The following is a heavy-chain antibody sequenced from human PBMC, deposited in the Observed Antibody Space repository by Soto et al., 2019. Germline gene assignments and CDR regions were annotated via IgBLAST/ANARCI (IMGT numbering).Heavy chain of an antibody. CDR1: GGTFSSYT. Sequence: GASVKVSCKASGGTFSSYTISWVRQAPGQGLEWMGRIIPILGIANYAQKFQGRVTITADKSTSTAYMELSSLRSEDTAVYYCASSSYSSGWYLFDYWGQGTLVTVST. J-gene: IGHJ4*02. CDR3: ASSSYSSGWYLFDY. D-gene: IGHD6-19*01. CDR2: IIPILGIA. V-gene: IGHV1-69*02.